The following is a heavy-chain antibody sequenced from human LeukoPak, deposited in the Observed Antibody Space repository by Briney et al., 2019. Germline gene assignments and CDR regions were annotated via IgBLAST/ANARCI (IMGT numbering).Heavy chain of an antibody. CDR3: ARLVVAAKGDWFDP. Sequence: SETLSLTCTVSGSSISSYYWSWIRQPPGKGLEWIGYIYYSGSTNSNPSLKSRVTMSLDTSKNQFSLRLSSVTAADTAVYYCARLVVAAKGDWFDPWGQGTLVTVSS. J-gene: IGHJ5*02. CDR1: GSSISSYY. V-gene: IGHV4-59*08. D-gene: IGHD2-15*01. CDR2: IYYSGST.